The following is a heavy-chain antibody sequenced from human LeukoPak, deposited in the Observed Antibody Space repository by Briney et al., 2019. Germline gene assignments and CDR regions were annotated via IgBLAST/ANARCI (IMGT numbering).Heavy chain of an antibody. CDR2: IIPIVGTA. CDR1: GGTFSTYA. CDR3: ASNTNYYEGSGHYVFDY. D-gene: IGHD3-22*01. J-gene: IGHJ4*02. Sequence: SVKVSCKPSGGTFSTYAISWVRQAPGQGLEWMGGIIPIVGTAKYAKKFQGRVTITADEFTSTAHMELSSLRSEDTAVYYCASNTNYYEGSGHYVFDYWGQGTLVTISS. V-gene: IGHV1-69*13.